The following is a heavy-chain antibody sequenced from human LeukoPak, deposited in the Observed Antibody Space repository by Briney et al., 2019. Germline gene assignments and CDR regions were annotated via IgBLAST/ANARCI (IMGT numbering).Heavy chain of an antibody. D-gene: IGHD2-21*02. V-gene: IGHV4-34*01. CDR3: ARGAGVAYCGGDCYWHDAFDI. Sequence: SETLSLTCTVSGGSISSYYWSWIRQPPGKGLEWIGEINHSGSTNYNPSLKSRVTISVDTSKNQFSLKLSSVTAADTAVYYCARGAGVAYCGGDCYWHDAFDIWGQGTMVTVSS. CDR2: INHSGST. CDR1: GGSISSYY. J-gene: IGHJ3*02.